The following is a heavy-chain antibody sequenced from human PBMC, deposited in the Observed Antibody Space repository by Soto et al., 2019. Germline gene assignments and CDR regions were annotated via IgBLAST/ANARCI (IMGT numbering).Heavy chain of an antibody. CDR1: GYTFTGYY. V-gene: IGHV1-2*02. J-gene: IGHJ5*02. Sequence: ASVKVSCKACGYTFTGYYMHWVRQAPGQGLEWMGWINHHSGGTNYARKLQGRVTMTRDTSISTAYMDLSRLRSDDTAVYYFARTSFDFWSAFNWFDPWGQGTLVTVSS. CDR3: ARTSFDFWSAFNWFDP. CDR2: INHHSGGT. D-gene: IGHD3-3*01.